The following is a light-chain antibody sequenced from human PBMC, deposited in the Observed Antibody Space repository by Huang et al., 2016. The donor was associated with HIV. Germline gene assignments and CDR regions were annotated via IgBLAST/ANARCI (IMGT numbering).Light chain of an antibody. V-gene: IGKV3-15*01. Sequence: EILMTQSPGTLSVSPGERVSLSCRASQSVSSNLAWYQQKRGQAPRLLIYGASTRATVIPARFSGSGSGTEFTLTISSLQSEDFAVYYCHQYNNWPESFGQGTKVEIK. CDR3: HQYNNWPES. CDR2: GAS. CDR1: QSVSSN. J-gene: IGKJ1*01.